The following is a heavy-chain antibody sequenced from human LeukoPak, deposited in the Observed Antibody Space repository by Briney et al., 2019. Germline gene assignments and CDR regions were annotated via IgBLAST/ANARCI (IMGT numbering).Heavy chain of an antibody. CDR2: INPNSGGT. CDR1: GYTLTGYY. J-gene: IGHJ3*02. Sequence: ASVKVSCKASGYTLTGYYMHWVRQAPGQGLEWMGWINPNSGGTNYAQKFQGRVTMTRDTSISTAYMELSRLRSDDTAVYYCARVVYIRDAFDIWGQGTMVTVSS. V-gene: IGHV1-2*02. CDR3: ARVVYIRDAFDI.